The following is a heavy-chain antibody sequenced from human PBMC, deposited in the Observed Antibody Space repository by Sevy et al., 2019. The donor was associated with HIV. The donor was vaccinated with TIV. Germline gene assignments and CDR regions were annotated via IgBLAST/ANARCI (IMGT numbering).Heavy chain of an antibody. CDR1: GFSFSTSGVG. Sequence: SGPTLVNPTQTLTLTCTFSGFSFSTSGVGVGWIRLPPGKALEWLALIFRDDDTRHSPSLQSRLTITKDTSKDQVVLTMANMDPVDTGTYYCAHRRSKGITISEFDFWGQGTPVTVSS. CDR3: AHRRSKGITISEFDF. V-gene: IGHV2-5*02. J-gene: IGHJ4*02. CDR2: IFRDDDT. D-gene: IGHD3-9*01.